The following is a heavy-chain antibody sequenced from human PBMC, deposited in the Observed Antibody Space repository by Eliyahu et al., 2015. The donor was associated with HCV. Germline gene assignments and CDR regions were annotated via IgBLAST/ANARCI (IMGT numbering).Heavy chain of an antibody. CDR2: ISRNSNYI. CDR3: ARDELSLSDFDV. CDR1: GFTLNRYN. D-gene: IGHD2-21*02. V-gene: IGHV3-21*01. Sequence: EVQLVESGGGLVKPGGALRLSCVASGFTLNRYNMNWVRQAPGKGLEWVSSISRNSNYIYYGDSVKGRFTISRDNAQNSLYLQMNSLRAEDTAMYFCARDELSLSDFDVWGRGTTVTV. J-gene: IGHJ6*02.